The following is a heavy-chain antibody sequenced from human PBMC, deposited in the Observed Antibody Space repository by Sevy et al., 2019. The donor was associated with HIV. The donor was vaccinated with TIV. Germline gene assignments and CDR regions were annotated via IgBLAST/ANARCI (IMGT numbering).Heavy chain of an antibody. CDR3: ARHCSGGSCYSFLPHDYYGMDV. CDR2: IKEDGSER. CDR1: GFTFNMYW. V-gene: IGHV3-7*01. D-gene: IGHD2-15*01. J-gene: IGHJ6*02. Sequence: GGSLRLSCAASGFTFNMYWMTWVRQAPGKGLEWVANIKEDGSERNYLDSVKGRFTISRDNAKESLYLQINSPRAEDTAVYYCARHCSGGSCYSFLPHDYYGMDVWGQGTTVTVSS.